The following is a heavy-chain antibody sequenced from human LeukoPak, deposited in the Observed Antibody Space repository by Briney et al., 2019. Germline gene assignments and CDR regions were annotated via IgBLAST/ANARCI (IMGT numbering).Heavy chain of an antibody. J-gene: IGHJ5*02. V-gene: IGHV1-18*01. D-gene: IGHD3-10*01. CDR3: ARTWFGELSWFDP. Sequence: ASVKVSGKASGYTFASYAIIWVRHAPGQGLEWMGWISAYNGNTNYAQKFQGRVTMTTDTSTSTAYMELRSLRSDDTAVYYCARTWFGELSWFDPWGQGTLVTVSS. CDR1: GYTFASYA. CDR2: ISAYNGNT.